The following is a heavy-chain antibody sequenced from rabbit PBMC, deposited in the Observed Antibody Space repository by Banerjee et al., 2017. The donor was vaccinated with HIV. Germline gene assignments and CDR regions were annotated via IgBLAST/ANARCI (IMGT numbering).Heavy chain of an antibody. J-gene: IGHJ4*01. CDR3: ARDGVYTGPDYDL. CDR1: GIDFSSYG. CDR2: IYAGSSGYT. V-gene: IGHV1S45*01. Sequence: QEQLVESGGGLVTLGGSLKLSCKASGIDFSSYGISWVRQAPGKGLEWIACIYAGSSGYTYYASWAKGRFTISKTSSTTVTLQMTSLTAADTATYFCARDGVYTGPDYDLWGPGTLVTVS. D-gene: IGHD4-2*01.